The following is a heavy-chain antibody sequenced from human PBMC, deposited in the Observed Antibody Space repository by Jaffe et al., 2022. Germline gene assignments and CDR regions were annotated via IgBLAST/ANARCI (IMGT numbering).Heavy chain of an antibody. CDR1: GGSISSYY. J-gene: IGHJ4*02. Sequence: QVQLQESGPGLVKPSETLSLTCTVSGGSISSYYWSWIRQPPGKGLEWIGYIYYSGSTNYNPSLKSRVTISVDTSKNQFSLKLSSVTAADTAVYYCARSALMEASGSYYSSDYWGQGTLVTVSS. V-gene: IGHV4-59*01. CDR2: IYYSGST. CDR3: ARSALMEASGSYYSSDY. D-gene: IGHD1-26*01.